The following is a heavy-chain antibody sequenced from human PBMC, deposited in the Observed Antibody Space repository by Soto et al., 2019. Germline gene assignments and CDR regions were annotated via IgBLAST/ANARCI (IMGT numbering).Heavy chain of an antibody. Sequence: QVQLQESGPGLVKASQTLSLTCNVSGGSISSGGYYWTWIRQHPGQGLEWLRNMHHSGSTFYNPSLKSRVSISVDTSKNQFSLKLSSVTAADTGVYFCVRGVRSWGQGTLVTVSP. CDR1: GGSISSGGYY. D-gene: IGHD3-10*01. J-gene: IGHJ1*01. CDR2: MHHSGST. CDR3: VRGVRS. V-gene: IGHV4-31*03.